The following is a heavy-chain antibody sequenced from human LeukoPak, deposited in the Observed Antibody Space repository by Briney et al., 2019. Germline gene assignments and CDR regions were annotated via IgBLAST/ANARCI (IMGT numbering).Heavy chain of an antibody. Sequence: GGSLRLSCAASGFTFSSYAMSWVRRAPGKGLEWVSAISGSGGSTYYADSVKGRFTISRDNSKNTLYLQMNSLRAEDTAVYYCAKGGGWSPAVLFDYWGQGTLVTVSS. CDR1: GFTFSSYA. D-gene: IGHD6-19*01. V-gene: IGHV3-23*01. J-gene: IGHJ4*02. CDR2: ISGSGGST. CDR3: AKGGGWSPAVLFDY.